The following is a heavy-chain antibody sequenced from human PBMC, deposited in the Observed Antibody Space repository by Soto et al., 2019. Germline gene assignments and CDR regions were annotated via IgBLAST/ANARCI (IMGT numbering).Heavy chain of an antibody. D-gene: IGHD3-16*02. Sequence: SETLSLTCTVSGGSISSYYWSWIRQPPGKGLEWIGYIYYSGNTNYNPSLKSRVTISVDTSKNQFSLKLSSVTAADTAVYYCAREGGNYDYVWGSYRPNGDAFDIWGQGTMVTVS. CDR3: AREGGNYDYVWGSYRPNGDAFDI. V-gene: IGHV4-59*01. CDR1: GGSISSYY. CDR2: IYYSGNT. J-gene: IGHJ3*02.